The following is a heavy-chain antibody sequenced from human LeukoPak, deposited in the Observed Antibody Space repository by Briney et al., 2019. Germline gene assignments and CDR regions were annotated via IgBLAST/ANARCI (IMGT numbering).Heavy chain of an antibody. CDR3: AREGPRGNSQSDY. CDR1: GFTFSSYG. CDR2: IWYDGSNK. J-gene: IGHJ4*02. V-gene: IGHV3-33*01. D-gene: IGHD2/OR15-2a*01. Sequence: GRSLRLSCAASGFTFSSYGMHWVRQAPGKGLEWVALIWYDGSNKYYADSVKGRLTISRDNSKNTLYLQMNSLRAEDTAVYYCAREGPRGNSQSDYWGQGTLVTVSS.